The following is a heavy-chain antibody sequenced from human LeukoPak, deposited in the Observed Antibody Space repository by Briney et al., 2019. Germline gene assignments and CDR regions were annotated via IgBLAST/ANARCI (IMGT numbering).Heavy chain of an antibody. CDR2: IYSGGST. CDR3: ATPRTTAMVYYYFDY. CDR1: GFTVSSNY. D-gene: IGHD5-18*01. V-gene: IGHV3-53*01. J-gene: IGHJ4*02. Sequence: PGGSLRLSCAASGFTVSSNYMSWVRQAPGKGLEWVSVIYSGGSTYYADSVKGRFTISRDNSKNTLYLQMNSLRAEDTAVYYCATPRTTAMVYYYFDYWGQGTLVTVSS.